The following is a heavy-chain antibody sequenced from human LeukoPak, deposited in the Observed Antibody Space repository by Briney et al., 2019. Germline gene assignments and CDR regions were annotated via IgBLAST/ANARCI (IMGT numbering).Heavy chain of an antibody. V-gene: IGHV1-8*01. CDR1: GYTFTSYD. J-gene: IGHJ4*02. CDR2: MNPNSGNT. Sequence: ASVKVSCKASGYTFTSYDINWVRQATGQGLEWMGWMNPNSGNTGYAQKFQGRVTMTTDTSTSTAYMELRSLRSDDTAVYYCARAGGRWLAGDYWGQGTLVTVSS. D-gene: IGHD6-19*01. CDR3: ARAGGRWLAGDY.